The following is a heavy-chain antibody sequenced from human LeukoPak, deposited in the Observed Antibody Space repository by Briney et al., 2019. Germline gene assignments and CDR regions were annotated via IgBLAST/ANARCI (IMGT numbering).Heavy chain of an antibody. V-gene: IGHV1-2*02. Sequence: GASVKVSCKASGYTFAGYYMHWVRQAPGQGLEWMGWINPNSGGTNYAQKFQGRVTMTRDTSISTAYMELSRLRSDDTAVYYCARGELIVVVTADLIYYYGMDVWGQGTTVTVSS. D-gene: IGHD2-21*02. J-gene: IGHJ6*02. CDR1: GYTFAGYY. CDR3: ARGELIVVVTADLIYYYGMDV. CDR2: INPNSGGT.